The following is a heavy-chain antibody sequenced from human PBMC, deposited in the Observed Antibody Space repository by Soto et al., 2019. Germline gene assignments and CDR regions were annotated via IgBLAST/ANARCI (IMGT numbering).Heavy chain of an antibody. V-gene: IGHV4-4*02. J-gene: IGHJ4*02. CDR1: GGSISSSYW. CDR3: VTSLNYDFWRDGGRHYYFDY. CDR2: IYHSGST. D-gene: IGHD3-3*01. Sequence: NPSETLSLTCAVSGGSISSSYWWNWVRQPPGKGLEWIGKIYHSGSTNYNPSLKNRVTISVDKSNNQFSLGLSSVTAADTAVYFCVTSLNYDFWRDGGRHYYFDYWGQGTLVTVSS.